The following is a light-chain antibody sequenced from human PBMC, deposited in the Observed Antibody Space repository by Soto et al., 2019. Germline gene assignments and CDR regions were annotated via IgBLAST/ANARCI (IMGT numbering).Light chain of an antibody. CDR2: EVT. Sequence: QSLLTQPASIAGSPGRSITLACTGANSSVANYDYVSWYRQYPGLAPQVIISEVTNRPSVISDRFSGSKSANTAYLTISGLQAEDEADYYCCSHTISGAPVFGGGTKVTVL. J-gene: IGLJ2*01. CDR1: NSSVANYDY. CDR3: CSHTISGAPV. V-gene: IGLV2-14*01.